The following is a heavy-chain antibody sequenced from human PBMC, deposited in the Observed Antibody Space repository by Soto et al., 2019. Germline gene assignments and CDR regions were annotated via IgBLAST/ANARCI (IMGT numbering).Heavy chain of an antibody. CDR2: IIPIFGTA. CDR3: ARDGDSGTVTTGRYYYYGMDV. D-gene: IGHD4-4*01. Sequence: SVKVSCKASGGTFSSYAISWVRQAPGQGLEWMGGIIPIFGTANYAQKFQGRVTITADESTSTAYMELSSLRSEDTAVYYCARDGDSGTVTTGRYYYYGMDVWGQGTTVTVS. V-gene: IGHV1-69*13. J-gene: IGHJ6*02. CDR1: GGTFSSYA.